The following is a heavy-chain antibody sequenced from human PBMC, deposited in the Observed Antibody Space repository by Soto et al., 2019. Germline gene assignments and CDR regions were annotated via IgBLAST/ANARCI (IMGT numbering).Heavy chain of an antibody. Sequence: ASVKVSCKVSGYTLTELSMHWVRQAPGKGLEWMGGFDPEDGETIYAQKFQGRVTMTEDTSTDTAYMELSSLRSEDTAVYYCATDGYDILTGSHWFDPWGQGTLVTVSS. CDR1: GYTLTELS. V-gene: IGHV1-24*01. J-gene: IGHJ5*02. D-gene: IGHD3-9*01. CDR3: ATDGYDILTGSHWFDP. CDR2: FDPEDGET.